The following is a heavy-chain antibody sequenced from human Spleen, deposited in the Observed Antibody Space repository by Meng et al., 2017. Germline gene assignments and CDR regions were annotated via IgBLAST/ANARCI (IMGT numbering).Heavy chain of an antibody. CDR1: GFSLSTSGVG. V-gene: IGHV2-5*02. D-gene: IGHD4-17*01. CDR2: IYWDDDK. CDR3: AHRLYGDYYFDY. J-gene: IGHJ4*02. Sequence: QITLKEFGPTLVKPQQTLTLTCTFSGFSLSTSGVGVGWIRQPPGKALECLALIYWDDDKRYSPSLKSRLTITKDTSKNQVVLTMTNMDPVDTATYYCAHRLYGDYYFDYWGQGTLVTVSS.